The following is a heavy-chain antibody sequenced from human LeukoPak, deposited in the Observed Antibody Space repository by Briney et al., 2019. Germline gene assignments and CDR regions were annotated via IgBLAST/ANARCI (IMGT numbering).Heavy chain of an antibody. CDR3: AKDPGYSSS. J-gene: IGHJ5*02. Sequence: GGSLRLSCAASGFTFSTYAVNWVRQAPGKGLEWVSTISGSGDSTYYADSVKGRFTISRDNSKNTLYLQMNSLRAEDTAVYYCAKDPGYSSSWGQGTLVTVSS. CDR1: GFTFSTYA. D-gene: IGHD6-19*01. CDR2: ISGSGDST. V-gene: IGHV3-23*01.